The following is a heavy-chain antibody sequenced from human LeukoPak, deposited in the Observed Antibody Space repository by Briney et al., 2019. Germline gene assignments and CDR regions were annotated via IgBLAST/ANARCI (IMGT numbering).Heavy chain of an antibody. CDR1: GGSISSYY. Sequence: SETLSLTCAVSGGSISSYYWSWIRQPPGKGLEWIGYIYYSGSTNYNPSLKSRVTISVDTSKSQFSLKLSSVTAADTAVYYCARVFVGYCSGGSCYNFDYWGQGTLVTVSS. J-gene: IGHJ4*02. CDR3: ARVFVGYCSGGSCYNFDY. V-gene: IGHV4-59*01. D-gene: IGHD2-15*01. CDR2: IYYSGST.